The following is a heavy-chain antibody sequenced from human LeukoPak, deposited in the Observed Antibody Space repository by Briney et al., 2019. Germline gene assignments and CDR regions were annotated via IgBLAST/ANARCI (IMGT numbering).Heavy chain of an antibody. J-gene: IGHJ4*02. Sequence: GGSLRLSCAASGHTFSSYWMHWVRQAPGKGLVWVSRIDTDGRTTSYADSVKGRFTISRDNVQNTLYLQMNSLRAEDTAVYYCARDPDCTIGVCYDYWGQGALVTVSS. CDR3: ARDPDCTIGVCYDY. V-gene: IGHV3-74*01. CDR2: IDTDGRTT. D-gene: IGHD2-8*01. CDR1: GHTFSSYW.